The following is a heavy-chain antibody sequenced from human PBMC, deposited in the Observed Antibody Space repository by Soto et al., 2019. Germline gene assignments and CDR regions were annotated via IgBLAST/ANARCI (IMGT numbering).Heavy chain of an antibody. Sequence: QVQLVQSGAEVKKPGASVKVSCKASGYTFTGYYMHWVRQAPGQGLEWMGWINPNSGGTNYAQKFKGWVTMTRDTSISTAYMELSRLRSDDTAVYYCARDSGYQGSSYDYWGQGTMVTVSS. J-gene: IGHJ4*02. D-gene: IGHD6-13*01. V-gene: IGHV1-2*04. CDR1: GYTFTGYY. CDR2: INPNSGGT. CDR3: ARDSGYQGSSYDY.